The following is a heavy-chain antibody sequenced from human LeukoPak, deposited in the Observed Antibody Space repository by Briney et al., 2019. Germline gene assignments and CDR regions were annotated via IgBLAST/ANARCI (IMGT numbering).Heavy chain of an antibody. V-gene: IGHV4-39*01. CDR3: ARHDTDSTGWHYFDY. D-gene: IGHD6-19*01. Sequence: SETLSLTCTVSGGSISSSSYYWSWIRQPPGKGLEWIGEINHGGSTNYNPSLKSRVTISVDTSKNQFSLKLSSVTAADTAVYYCARHDTDSTGWHYFDYWGQGTLVTVSS. CDR1: GGSISSSSYY. CDR2: INHGGST. J-gene: IGHJ4*02.